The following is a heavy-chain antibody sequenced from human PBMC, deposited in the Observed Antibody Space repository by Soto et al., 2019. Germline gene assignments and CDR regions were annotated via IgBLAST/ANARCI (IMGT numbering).Heavy chain of an antibody. J-gene: IGHJ4*02. D-gene: IGHD6-19*01. CDR3: GKGRRGSGCFVCSY. CDR2: INGNGADT. Sequence: GYLSLSFAYARFTFSSYAISLVRQAPGKGLEWVSAINGNGADTSYEDSVRGRFTISRDNSKDTLFLQMNSLRADDTAVYYCGKGRRGSGCFVCSYWGQG. CDR1: RFTFSSYA. V-gene: IGHV3-23*01.